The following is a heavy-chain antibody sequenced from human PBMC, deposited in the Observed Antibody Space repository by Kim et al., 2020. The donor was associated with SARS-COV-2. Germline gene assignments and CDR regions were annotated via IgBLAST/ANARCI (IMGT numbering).Heavy chain of an antibody. CDR1: GFTFSNYW. Sequence: GGSLRLSCAASGFTFSNYWMHWVRQVPGKGLVWVSRVSNDGSVTNYADSVKGRFTISRDNAQNTMYLQMNSLRAEDTAVYYCNGGKSGYWGQGTLVTVSS. CDR2: VSNDGSVT. J-gene: IGHJ4*02. D-gene: IGHD3-10*01. CDR3: NGGKSGY. V-gene: IGHV3-74*01.